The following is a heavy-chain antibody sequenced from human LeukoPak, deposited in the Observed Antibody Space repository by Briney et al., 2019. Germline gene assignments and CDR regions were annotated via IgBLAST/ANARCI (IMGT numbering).Heavy chain of an antibody. V-gene: IGHV4-59*08. CDR1: GGSISSYY. CDR3: AHIYYGSYSSSWSHWSCNADP. J-gene: IGHJ5*02. Sequence: SETLSLTCTVSGGSISSYYWSWIRQPPGKGLEWIGYIYYSGSTNYNPSLKSRVTISVDTSKNQFSLKLSSVTAADTAVYYCAHIYYGSYSSSWSHWSCNADPWGQGTLVTVSS. CDR2: IYYSGST. D-gene: IGHD6-13*01.